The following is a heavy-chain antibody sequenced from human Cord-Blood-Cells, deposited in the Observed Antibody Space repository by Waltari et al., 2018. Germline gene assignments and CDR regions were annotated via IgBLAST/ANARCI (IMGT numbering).Heavy chain of an antibody. CDR3: ARGEADGSSSWYFDL. CDR1: GYSISSGYY. Sequence: QVQLQESGPGLVKPSETLSLTCTVSGYSISSGYYWGWIRQPPGKGLEWIGSIYHSGSTYYNPSLKSRVTISVDTSKIQFSLKLSSVTAADTAVYYCARGEADGSSSWYFDLWGRGTLVTVSS. D-gene: IGHD6-6*01. V-gene: IGHV4-38-2*02. J-gene: IGHJ2*01. CDR2: IYHSGST.